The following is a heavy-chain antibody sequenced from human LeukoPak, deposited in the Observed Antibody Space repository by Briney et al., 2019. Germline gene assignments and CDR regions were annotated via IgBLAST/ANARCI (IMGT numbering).Heavy chain of an antibody. CDR1: GGSISSSSYY. CDR3: ARLYSGSYYLIHDAFDI. Sequence: SETLSLTCTVSGGSISSSSYYWGWLRQPPGKGLEWIGSIYYSGSTYYHPSLKSRFTISVDTSKNQFSLKLSSVTAADTAVYYCARLYSGSYYLIHDAFDIWGQGTMVTVSS. CDR2: IYYSGST. V-gene: IGHV4-39*07. D-gene: IGHD1-26*01. J-gene: IGHJ3*02.